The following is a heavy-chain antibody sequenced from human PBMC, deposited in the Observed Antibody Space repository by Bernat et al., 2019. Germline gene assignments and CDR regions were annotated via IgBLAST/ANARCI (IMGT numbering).Heavy chain of an antibody. D-gene: IGHD3-9*01. CDR3: AKAPLRDRLTGYFHFDY. CDR1: GFTFSSYA. CDR2: ISGSGGST. J-gene: IGHJ4*02. Sequence: EVQLLESGGGLVQPGGSLRLSCAASGFTFSSYAMSWVRQAPGKGRGWVAAISGSGGSTYNADSVKGRFPIPRANSKSTLYLQMNSLSAEDTAVYYCAKAPLRDRLTGYFHFDYWGQRTLVTVSS. V-gene: IGHV3-23*01.